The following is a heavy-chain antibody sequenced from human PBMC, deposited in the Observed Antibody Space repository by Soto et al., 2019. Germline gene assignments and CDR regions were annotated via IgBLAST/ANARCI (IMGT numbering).Heavy chain of an antibody. V-gene: IGHV4-59*01. CDR2: IYYSGST. D-gene: IGHD3-10*01. Sequence: SETLSLTCTVSGGSISSYYWSWIRQPPGKGLEWIGYIYYSGSTNYNPSLKSRVTISVDTSKNQFSLKLSSVTAADTAVYYCARSPGGEFHFLEPNGFDPWGQGTLVTVSS. CDR1: GGSISSYY. J-gene: IGHJ5*02. CDR3: ARSPGGEFHFLEPNGFDP.